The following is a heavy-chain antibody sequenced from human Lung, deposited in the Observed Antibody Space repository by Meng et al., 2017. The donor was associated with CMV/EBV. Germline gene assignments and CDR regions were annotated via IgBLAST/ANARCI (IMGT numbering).Heavy chain of an antibody. V-gene: IGHV3-21*01. CDR1: GFMFSDYS. J-gene: IGHJ6*02. Sequence: GESLKISCAASGFMFSDYSMNWVRQAPGKGLEWVSSISNGGAYIYYADSVKGRFTISIDNAQNSLYLQMNSLRAEDTAVYYCARDVSPRSSVYFAIYYFYALDVWGQGXTVTVSS. D-gene: IGHD5/OR15-5a*01. CDR3: ARDVSPRSSVYFAIYYFYALDV. CDR2: ISNGGAYI.